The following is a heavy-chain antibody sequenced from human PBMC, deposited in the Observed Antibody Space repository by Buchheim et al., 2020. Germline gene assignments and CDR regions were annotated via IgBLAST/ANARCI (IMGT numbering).Heavy chain of an antibody. Sequence: QVQLVQSGAEVKKPGASVKVSCKASGYTFTSYYMHWVRQAPGQGLEWMGIINPSGGSPSYAQKFQGRVTMTRATSTSTADMELSSLRSEDTAVYYCARGYCSSTSCYFEYYFDYWGQGTL. CDR1: GYTFTSYY. CDR3: ARGYCSSTSCYFEYYFDY. D-gene: IGHD2-2*01. V-gene: IGHV1-46*03. J-gene: IGHJ4*02. CDR2: INPSGGSP.